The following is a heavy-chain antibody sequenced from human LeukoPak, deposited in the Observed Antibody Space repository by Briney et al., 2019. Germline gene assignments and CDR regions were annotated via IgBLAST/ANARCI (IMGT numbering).Heavy chain of an antibody. CDR1: GYTFTSYY. CDR3: ARDPAGLWFGELFPGDY. V-gene: IGHV1-46*01. D-gene: IGHD3-10*01. J-gene: IGHJ4*02. Sequence: GASVKVSCKASGYTFTSYYMHWVRQAPGQGLEWMGIINLSGGSTGYAQRLQGRVTMTRDTSTSTVYMELSSLRSEDTAVYYCARDPAGLWFGELFPGDYWGQGTLVTVSS. CDR2: INLSGGST.